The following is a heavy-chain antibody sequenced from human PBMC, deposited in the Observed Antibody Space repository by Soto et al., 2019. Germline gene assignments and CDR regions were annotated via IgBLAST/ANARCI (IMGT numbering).Heavy chain of an antibody. CDR1: GGSISSSSYY. Sequence: SETLSLTCTVSGGSISSSSYYWGWIRQHPGKGLEWIGYIYYSGSTYYNPSLKSRVTISVDDSKNTLYLQMNNLRAEDTAIYYCAGGLLRGPLDYCGPGTLVTVSS. J-gene: IGHJ4*02. V-gene: IGHV4-31*03. CDR3: AGGLLRGPLDY. D-gene: IGHD3-16*01. CDR2: IYYSGST.